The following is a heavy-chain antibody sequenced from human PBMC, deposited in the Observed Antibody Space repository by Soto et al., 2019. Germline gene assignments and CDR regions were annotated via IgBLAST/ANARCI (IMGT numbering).Heavy chain of an antibody. Sequence: SETLSLTCTVSGGSLSSSSYYWGWIRQPPGKGLEWIGSIYYSGSTYYNPSLKSRVTISVDTSKNQFSLKRSSVTAADTAVYYCARPHDFWSGYYAYWGQGPLVPVS. CDR2: IYYSGST. CDR1: GGSLSSSSYY. J-gene: IGHJ4*02. CDR3: ARPHDFWSGYYAY. V-gene: IGHV4-39*01. D-gene: IGHD3-3*01.